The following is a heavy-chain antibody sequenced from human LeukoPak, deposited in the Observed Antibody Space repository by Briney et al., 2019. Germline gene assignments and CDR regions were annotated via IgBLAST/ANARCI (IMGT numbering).Heavy chain of an antibody. CDR1: GGTFSSYA. CDR3: ARTPHGRVSQD. V-gene: IGHV1-2*02. D-gene: IGHD6-13*01. CDR2: INPNSGGT. J-gene: IGHJ4*02. Sequence: GASVKVSCKASGGTFSSYAISWVRQAPGQGLEWMGWINPNSGGTNYAQKFQGRVTMTRDTSISTAYMELSRLRSDDTAVYYCARTPHGRVSQDWGQGTLVTVSS.